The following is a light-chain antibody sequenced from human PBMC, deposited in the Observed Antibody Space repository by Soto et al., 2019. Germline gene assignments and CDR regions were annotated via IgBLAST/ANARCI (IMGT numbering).Light chain of an antibody. CDR3: QSSDISGTYV. J-gene: IGLJ1*01. Sequence: SYELTQPPSVSVSPGQTARITCSGGALSKQYAYWYQQKPGQAPVVVMFRDSERPSGIPERFSGSSSGTTVPLTISGVQAEDEADYYCQSSDISGTYVFGTGTKLTVL. CDR1: ALSKQY. CDR2: RDS. V-gene: IGLV3-25*03.